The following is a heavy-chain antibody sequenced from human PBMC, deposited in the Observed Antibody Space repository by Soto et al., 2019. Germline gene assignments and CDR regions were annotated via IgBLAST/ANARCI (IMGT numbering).Heavy chain of an antibody. Sequence: ASVKVSCKASGYTFTSYGMSWVRQAPGQGLEWMGWISAYNGNTNYAQKLQGRVTMTTDTSTSTAYMELSRLRSDDTAVYYCASSTGDSSYFDYWGQGTLVTVSS. J-gene: IGHJ4*02. D-gene: IGHD3-22*01. CDR2: ISAYNGNT. CDR3: ASSTGDSSYFDY. V-gene: IGHV1-18*01. CDR1: GYTFTSYG.